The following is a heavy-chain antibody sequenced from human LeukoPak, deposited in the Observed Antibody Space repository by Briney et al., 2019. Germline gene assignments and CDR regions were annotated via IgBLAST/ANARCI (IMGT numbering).Heavy chain of an antibody. J-gene: IGHJ5*02. CDR2: ITPVINTA. D-gene: IGHD3-10*01. Sequence: SVKVSCKTSGGTFPSHTFSWVRQAPGQGLEWMGKITPVINTANYAQTFQGRVSIYADKSTTTVYMDLSGLRPDDTAVYYCARVNLRGSNYNWFDPWGQGTRVTVSS. CDR3: ARVNLRGSNYNWFDP. V-gene: IGHV1-69*08. CDR1: GGTFPSHT.